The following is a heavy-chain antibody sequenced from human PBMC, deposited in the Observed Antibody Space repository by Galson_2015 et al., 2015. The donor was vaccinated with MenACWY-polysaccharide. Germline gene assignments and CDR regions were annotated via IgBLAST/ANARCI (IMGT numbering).Heavy chain of an antibody. D-gene: IGHD3-10*01. J-gene: IGHJ4*02. CDR3: ARDPGSGSPYYFDY. CDR1: GYTFTSFG. V-gene: IGHV1-18*01. Sequence: SVKVSCKASGYTFTSFGISWVRQAPGQGLEWMGWISGYDGHTNYAQKFQGRVTMTTDTSTSTAYMELRSPRSDDTAVYYCARDPGSGSPYYFDYWGQGTLVTVSS. CDR2: ISGYDGHT.